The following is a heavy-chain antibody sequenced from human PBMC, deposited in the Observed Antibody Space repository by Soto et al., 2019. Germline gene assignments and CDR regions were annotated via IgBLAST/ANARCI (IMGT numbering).Heavy chain of an antibody. D-gene: IGHD6-13*01. Sequence: SETLSLTCTVSGASMNSYHWSWIRQPAGKGLEWIGHIHSSGSTNYNPSLKSRVTMSVDTSKNQFSLKLMSLTAADTAVYYCARDQGVAAAGITWFDPWGQGSLVTVSS. J-gene: IGHJ5*02. CDR2: IHSSGST. CDR3: ARDQGVAAAGITWFDP. V-gene: IGHV4-4*07. CDR1: GASMNSYH.